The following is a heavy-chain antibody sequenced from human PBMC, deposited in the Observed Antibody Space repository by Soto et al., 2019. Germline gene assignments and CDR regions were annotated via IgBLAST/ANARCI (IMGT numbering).Heavy chain of an antibody. CDR3: ARTGEGYNSYYYYYGMDV. V-gene: IGHV4-39*02. CDR1: GGSISSSSYY. CDR2: IYYSGST. J-gene: IGHJ6*02. Sequence: QLQLQESGPGLVKPSETLSLTCTVSGGSISSSSYYWGWIRQPPGKGLEWIGSIYYSGSTYYNPSLKSRVPISVDTSKNHFALKLSSVTAADTAVYYCARTGEGYNSYYYYYGMDVWGQGTTVTVSS. D-gene: IGHD5-12*01.